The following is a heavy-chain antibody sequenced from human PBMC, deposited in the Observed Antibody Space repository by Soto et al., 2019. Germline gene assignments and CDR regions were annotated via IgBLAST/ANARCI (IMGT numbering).Heavy chain of an antibody. CDR3: ARGMVSFGMDV. V-gene: IGHV4-30-2*01. J-gene: IGHJ6*02. Sequence: QLQLQESGSGLVKPSQTLPLTCAVSGGSISNGGYSWSWIRQPPGKGLEWIAYIYHSGSTYYNPSFKSRVTISVDRSKNQFSLKLSSVTAADTAVYYCARGMVSFGMDVWGQGTTVTVSS. CDR2: IYHSGST. CDR1: GGSISNGGYS. D-gene: IGHD2-8*01.